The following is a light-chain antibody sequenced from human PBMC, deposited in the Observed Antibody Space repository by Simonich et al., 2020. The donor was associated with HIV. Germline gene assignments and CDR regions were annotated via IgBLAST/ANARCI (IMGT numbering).Light chain of an antibody. CDR3: QQYYSTPVT. V-gene: IGKV4-1*01. CDR2: WAS. J-gene: IGKJ3*01. CDR1: QTFLYSSNNKNY. Sequence: DIVMTQSPDSLAVSLGERATINCKSSQTFLYSSNNKNYLAWYQQKPGQPPKLLFYWASTRESGVPDRFSGSGSGTDFTLTISSLQAEDVAVYYCQQYYSTPVTFGPGTKVDIK.